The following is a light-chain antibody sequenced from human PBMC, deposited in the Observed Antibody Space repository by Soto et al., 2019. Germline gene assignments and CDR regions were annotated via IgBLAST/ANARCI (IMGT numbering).Light chain of an antibody. CDR2: DAS. V-gene: IGKV3-11*01. CDR1: QSVSSY. J-gene: IGKJ5*01. Sequence: EIVLTQSPATLSLSPGERATLSCRASQSVSSYLAWYQQKPGQAPRLLIYDASNRAPGIPARFSGSGSGTDFPLTISSLEPEDFAVYYCQQRSNWPPITFGQGTLLEIK. CDR3: QQRSNWPPIT.